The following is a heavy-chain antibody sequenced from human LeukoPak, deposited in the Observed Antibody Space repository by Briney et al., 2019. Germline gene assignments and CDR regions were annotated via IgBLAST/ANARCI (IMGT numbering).Heavy chain of an antibody. CDR3: ARDPKSQWLVYRGDLSRYYFDY. CDR2: ISSSSSYI. D-gene: IGHD6-19*01. CDR1: GFTFSSYS. V-gene: IGHV3-21*01. Sequence: GGSLRLSCAASGFTFSSYSMNWVRQAPGKGLEWVSSISSSSSYIYYADSVKGRFTISRDNAKNSLYLQMNSLRAEDTAVYYCARDPKSQWLVYRGDLSRYYFDYWGQGTLVTVSS. J-gene: IGHJ4*02.